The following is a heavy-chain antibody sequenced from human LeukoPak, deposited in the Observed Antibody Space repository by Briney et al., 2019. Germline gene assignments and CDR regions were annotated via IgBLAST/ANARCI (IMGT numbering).Heavy chain of an antibody. CDR1: GFTFSSYS. V-gene: IGHV3-21*01. Sequence: GGSLRLSCAASGFTFSSYSMNWVRQAPGKGLEWVSTISPTSTYIKYADSVEGRFTTSRDNSKNSPYLQMNSLRGEDTAVYYCARDLPTGWGQQTWGHWGQGTLVTVSS. D-gene: IGHD6-13*01. J-gene: IGHJ4*02. CDR2: ISPTSTYI. CDR3: ARDLPTGWGQQTWGH.